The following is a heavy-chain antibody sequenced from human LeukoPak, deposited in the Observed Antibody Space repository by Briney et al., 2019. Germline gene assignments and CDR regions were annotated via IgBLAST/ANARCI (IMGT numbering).Heavy chain of an antibody. CDR3: ATGPDTANLLYYFDY. Sequence: GESLRISCKGSGYRFTSYWISWVRQMPGKGLEWMGRIDPSDSYTNYSPSFQGHVTISAAKSINTAYLQWSSLKAADTAMYYCATGPDTANLLYYFDYWGQGTLVTVSS. D-gene: IGHD5-18*01. V-gene: IGHV5-10-1*01. CDR1: GYRFTSYW. J-gene: IGHJ4*02. CDR2: IDPSDSYT.